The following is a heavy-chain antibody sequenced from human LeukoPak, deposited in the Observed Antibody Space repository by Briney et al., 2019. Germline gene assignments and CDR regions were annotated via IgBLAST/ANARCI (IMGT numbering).Heavy chain of an antibody. J-gene: IGHJ6*03. CDR1: GGSISSYY. V-gene: IGHV4-59*01. D-gene: IGHD1-26*01. CDR2: IYYSGST. Sequence: MTSETLSLTCTVSGGSISSYYWSWIRQPPGKGLEWIGYIYYSGSTNYNPSLKSRVTISVDTSKNQFSLKLSSVTAADTAVYYCARAVYSGSYFFTYYYYYMDVWGKGTTVTVSS. CDR3: ARAVYSGSYFFTYYYYYMDV.